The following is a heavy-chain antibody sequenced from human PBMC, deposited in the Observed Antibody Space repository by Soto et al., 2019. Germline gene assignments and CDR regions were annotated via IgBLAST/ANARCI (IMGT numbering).Heavy chain of an antibody. V-gene: IGHV3-30*18. J-gene: IGHJ6*02. CDR3: AKVPVAASFYYYYYGMDV. Sequence: GGSLRLSCAASGFTFSSYGMHWVRQAPGKGLEWVAVISDDGCKKYYADSVKGRFTISRDNSKNALYLQMNSLRAEDTAVYYCAKVPVAASFYYYYYGMDVWGQGTTVTVSS. CDR1: GFTFSSYG. D-gene: IGHD6-19*01. CDR2: ISDDGCKK.